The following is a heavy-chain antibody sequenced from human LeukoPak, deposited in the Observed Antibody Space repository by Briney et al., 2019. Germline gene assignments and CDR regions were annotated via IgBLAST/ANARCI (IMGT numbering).Heavy chain of an antibody. CDR2: IYYSGST. CDR1: GASISTNSYY. J-gene: IGHJ4*02. D-gene: IGHD6-13*01. Sequence: SETLSLTCTVSGASISTNSYYWGWIRQPPGKGLEWIGSIYYSGSTNYNPSLKSRVTISVDTSKNQFSLKLSSVTAADTAVYYCARTGILGRYSSSWFSRPKTGFDYWGQGTLVTVSS. CDR3: ARTGILGRYSSSWFSRPKTGFDY. V-gene: IGHV4-39*07.